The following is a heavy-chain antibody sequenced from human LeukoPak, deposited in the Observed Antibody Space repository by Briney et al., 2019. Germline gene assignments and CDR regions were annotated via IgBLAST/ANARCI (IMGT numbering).Heavy chain of an antibody. CDR3: ARSIYCSSTSCYGNVFDI. V-gene: IGHV3-30*04. Sequence: GGSLRLSCAASGFAFSSYAMHWVRQAPGKGLEWVAVILYDGSNKYYADSVKGRFTISRDNYKNTLYMQMNSRRAEDTAVYYCARSIYCSSTSCYGNVFDIWGQGTMVTVSS. J-gene: IGHJ3*02. CDR1: GFAFSSYA. CDR2: ILYDGSNK. D-gene: IGHD2-2*01.